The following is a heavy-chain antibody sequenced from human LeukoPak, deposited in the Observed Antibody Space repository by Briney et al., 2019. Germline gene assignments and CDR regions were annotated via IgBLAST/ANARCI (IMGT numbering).Heavy chain of an antibody. CDR2: INPNSGGT. D-gene: IGHD6-13*01. V-gene: IGHV1-2*02. J-gene: IGHJ4*02. CDR1: EYTFTSYY. Sequence: GASVKVSCKASEYTFTSYYMHWVRQAPGQGLEWMGWINPNSGGTNYAQKFQGRVTMTRDTSISTAYMELSRLRSDDTAVYYCATWGEGGSSAADPYFDYWGQGTLVTVSS. CDR3: ATWGEGGSSAADPYFDY.